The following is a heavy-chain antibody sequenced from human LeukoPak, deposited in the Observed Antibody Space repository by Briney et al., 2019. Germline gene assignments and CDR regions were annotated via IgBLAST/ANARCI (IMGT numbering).Heavy chain of an antibody. CDR3: ARDEIYYDILTGYRHFDY. J-gene: IGHJ4*02. CDR1: GFIFSSHS. Sequence: GGSLRLSCAASGFIFSSHSVSWVRQAPGKGLEWVANIKQDGSEKKYLDSVKGRFTISRDNAKNSMYLQMNSLRAEDTAVYYCARDEIYYDILTGYRHFDYWGQGTLVTVFS. CDR2: IKQDGSEK. V-gene: IGHV3-7*01. D-gene: IGHD3-9*01.